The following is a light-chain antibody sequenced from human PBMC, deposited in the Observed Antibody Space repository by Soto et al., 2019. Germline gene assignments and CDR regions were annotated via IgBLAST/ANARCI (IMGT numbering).Light chain of an antibody. CDR1: QGISSY. J-gene: IGKJ1*01. Sequence: AIRMTQSPSSCSSSTGDRVTITCGASQGISSYLAWYQQKPGKAPKLLIYAASTLQSGVPSRFSGSVSGTDGTITISCLKSEDGATYYCQQSYSYLPTFGQGTKVDIK. CDR3: QQSYSYLPT. V-gene: IGKV1-8*01. CDR2: AAS.